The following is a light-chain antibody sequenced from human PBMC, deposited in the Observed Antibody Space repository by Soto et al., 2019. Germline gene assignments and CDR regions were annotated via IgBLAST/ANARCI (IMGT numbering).Light chain of an antibody. V-gene: IGLV2-14*01. Sequence: QSALTQPASVSGSPGQSITISCTGTSSDVGAYNYVSWYQQHPGKAPKLMIFEVSNRPSGVYNRFSGSKSGNTASLTISGLQAEDEAHYYCSSYTSSSTVVFGGGTKLTVL. J-gene: IGLJ2*01. CDR1: SSDVGAYNY. CDR3: SSYTSSSTVV. CDR2: EVS.